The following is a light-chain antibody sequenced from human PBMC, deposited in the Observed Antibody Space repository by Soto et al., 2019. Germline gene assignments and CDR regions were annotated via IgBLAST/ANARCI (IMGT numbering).Light chain of an antibody. CDR1: SSDVGAYNY. J-gene: IGLJ2*01. V-gene: IGLV2-11*01. CDR2: DVS. Sequence: QSVLTQPRSVSGSPGQAVTISCTGTSSDVGAYNYVSWYQQHPGKAPKFLIYDVSKRPSGVPDRFSGSKSGNTASLTISGLQAEDEADYYCYSYGGSYNYVLFGGGTQLTVL. CDR3: YSYGGSYNYVL.